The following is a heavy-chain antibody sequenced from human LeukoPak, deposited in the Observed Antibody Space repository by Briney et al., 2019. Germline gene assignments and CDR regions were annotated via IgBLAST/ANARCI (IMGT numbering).Heavy chain of an antibody. CDR3: AKSARGWYFDL. CDR1: GFTVSSSY. Sequence: GGSLRLSCAASGFTVSSSYMSWVRQTPGKGLEWVSVIYSGGSTYYADSVKGRFTISRDNSKNTLYLQMNSLRAEDTAVYYCAKSARGWYFDLWGRGTLVTVSS. J-gene: IGHJ2*01. CDR2: IYSGGST. V-gene: IGHV3-53*01. D-gene: IGHD6-25*01.